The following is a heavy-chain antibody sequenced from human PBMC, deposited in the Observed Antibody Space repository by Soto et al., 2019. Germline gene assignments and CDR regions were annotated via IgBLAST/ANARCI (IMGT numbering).Heavy chain of an antibody. D-gene: IGHD2-8*01. Sequence: VASVKVSCKASGGTFSSYAISWVRQAPGQGLEWMGGIIPIFGTANYAQKFQGRVTITADESTSTAYMELSSLRSEDTAVYYCARGGPVPGRYCTNGVCYTPLDAFDIWGQGTMVTVSS. V-gene: IGHV1-69*13. CDR2: IIPIFGTA. J-gene: IGHJ3*02. CDR1: GGTFSSYA. CDR3: ARGGPVPGRYCTNGVCYTPLDAFDI.